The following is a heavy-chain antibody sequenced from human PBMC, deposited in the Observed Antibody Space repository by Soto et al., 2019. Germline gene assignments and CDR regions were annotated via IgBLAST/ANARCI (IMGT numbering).Heavy chain of an antibody. Sequence: QVQLQESGPGLVKPSETLSLTCTVSGGSISNYYWIWIRQPPGKGLEWIGYIYYSGSTNYNPSLKGRVTISVDTSKNLFSLHLSSVTAADTAVYFCARVSNDYSGNGAFDYWGQGTLVTVAS. CDR1: GGSISNYY. CDR3: ARVSNDYSGNGAFDY. J-gene: IGHJ4*02. V-gene: IGHV4-59*01. CDR2: IYYSGST. D-gene: IGHD4-4*01.